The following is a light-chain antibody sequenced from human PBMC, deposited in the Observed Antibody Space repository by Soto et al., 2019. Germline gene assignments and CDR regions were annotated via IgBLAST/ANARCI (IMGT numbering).Light chain of an antibody. V-gene: IGLV2-14*03. CDR2: DII. Sequence: QSALTHPASVYGSPGQSITISCTGTSSDVGAYIFVSWYQQHPGKAPKLMIYDIINRPSGISSRFSGSKSGNTASLTISGLQAEDEADYYCVSFTTSKSYVFGTGTKVTVL. CDR1: SSDVGAYIF. CDR3: VSFTTSKSYV. J-gene: IGLJ1*01.